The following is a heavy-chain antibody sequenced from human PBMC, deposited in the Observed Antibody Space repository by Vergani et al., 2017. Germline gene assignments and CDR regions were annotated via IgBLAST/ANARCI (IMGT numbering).Heavy chain of an antibody. CDR1: GGSISSSSYY. D-gene: IGHD1-26*01. Sequence: QLQLQESGPGLVKPSETLSLTCTVSGGSISSSSYYWGWIRQPPGKGLEWIGSIYYSGSTYYNPSLKSRVTISVDTSKNQFSLKLSSVTAADTAVYYCARHYSTWERKSTFDYWGQGTLVTVSS. CDR3: ARHYSTWERKSTFDY. J-gene: IGHJ4*02. CDR2: IYYSGST. V-gene: IGHV4-39*01.